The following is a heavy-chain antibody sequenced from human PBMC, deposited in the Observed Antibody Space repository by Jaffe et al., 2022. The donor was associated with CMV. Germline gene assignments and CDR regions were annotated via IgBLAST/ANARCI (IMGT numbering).Heavy chain of an antibody. D-gene: IGHD1-26*01. Sequence: EVQLLESGGGLVQPGGSLRLSCAASGFTFSSYAMSWVRQAPGKGLEWVSAISGSGGSTYYADSVKGRFTISRDNSKNTLYLQMNSLRAEDTAVYYCATRFGSYRYYYYYGMDVWGQGTTVTVSS. CDR2: ISGSGGST. V-gene: IGHV3-23*01. CDR1: GFTFSSYA. J-gene: IGHJ6*02. CDR3: ATRFGSYRYYYYYGMDV.